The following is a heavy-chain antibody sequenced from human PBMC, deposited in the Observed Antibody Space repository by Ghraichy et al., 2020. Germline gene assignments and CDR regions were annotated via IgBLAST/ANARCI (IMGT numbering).Heavy chain of an antibody. CDR3: ARDIVVVPAAMNWFDP. Sequence: GGSLRLSCAASGFTFSSYWMNWVRQAPGKGLEWVANIKQDGSEKYYVDSVKGRFTISRDNAKNSLYLQMNSLRAEDTAVYYCARDIVVVPAAMNWFDPWGQGTLVTVSS. CDR2: IKQDGSEK. D-gene: IGHD2-2*01. J-gene: IGHJ5*02. CDR1: GFTFSSYW. V-gene: IGHV3-7*01.